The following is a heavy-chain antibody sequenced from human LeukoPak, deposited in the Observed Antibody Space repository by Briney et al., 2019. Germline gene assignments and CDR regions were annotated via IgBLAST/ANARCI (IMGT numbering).Heavy chain of an antibody. CDR2: IYYSGST. D-gene: IGHD3-10*01. CDR1: GGSISSGGYY. Sequence: SETLSLTCTVSGGSISSGGYYWSWIRQHPGKGLEWIGYIYYSGSTNYNPSLKSRVTISGDTSKNQFSLKLTSVTAADTAVYYCARGLGSRYYFNSWGQGTLVTVSS. CDR3: ARGLGSRYYFNS. V-gene: IGHV4-61*08. J-gene: IGHJ4*02.